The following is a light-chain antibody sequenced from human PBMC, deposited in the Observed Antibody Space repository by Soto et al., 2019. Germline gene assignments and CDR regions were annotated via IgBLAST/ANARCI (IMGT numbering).Light chain of an antibody. V-gene: IGKV3-20*01. J-gene: IGKJ4*01. CDR3: QQYDSSLST. CDR2: GAS. Sequence: EIVLTQSPGTLSLSPGERATLSCRASQSISSISLAWYQQKPGQAPRLLIYGASSRATGIPDRFSGSGSGTDFTLAISRLEPEDFAVYYCQQYDSSLSTFGGGPKVEIK. CDR1: QSISSIS.